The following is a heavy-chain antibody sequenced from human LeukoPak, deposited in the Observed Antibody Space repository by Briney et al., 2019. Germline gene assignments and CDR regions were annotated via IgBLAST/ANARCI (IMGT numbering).Heavy chain of an antibody. J-gene: IGHJ4*02. CDR2: ISGSGGST. CDR3: AKEELGIHGYFDY. D-gene: IGHD7-27*01. CDR1: GFTFSSYA. Sequence: PGGSLRLSCAASGFTFSSYAMSCVRQAPGKGLEWVSAISGSGGSTYYADSVKGRFTISGDNSKNTLYLQMNSLRAEDTAVYYCAKEELGIHGYFDYWGQGTLVTVSS. V-gene: IGHV3-23*01.